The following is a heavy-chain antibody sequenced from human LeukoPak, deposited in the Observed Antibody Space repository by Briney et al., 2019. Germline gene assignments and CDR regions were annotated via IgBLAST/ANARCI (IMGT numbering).Heavy chain of an antibody. Sequence: RRASVKVSCKASGYTFTGYYMHWVRQAPGQGLEWMGWISPNSGGTNYAQKFQGRVTMTRDTSISTAYMELSRLRSDDTAVYYCAREAYDSGSFRTDYYYMDVWGKGTTVTISS. D-gene: IGHD3-10*01. J-gene: IGHJ6*03. CDR2: ISPNSGGT. CDR1: GYTFTGYY. V-gene: IGHV1-2*02. CDR3: AREAYDSGSFRTDYYYMDV.